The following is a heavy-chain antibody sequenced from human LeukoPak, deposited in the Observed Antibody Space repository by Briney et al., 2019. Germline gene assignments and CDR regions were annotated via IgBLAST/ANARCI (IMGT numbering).Heavy chain of an antibody. D-gene: IGHD3-16*01. Sequence: GGSLRLSCAASGFTFSNYAMNWVRQAPGKGLEWVSGIRVTDNTYYADSVKGRFTISRDNSENTLYLQMSGLRAEDTAVYYCARYRLGAFDIWGQGTMVTVSS. V-gene: IGHV3-23*01. J-gene: IGHJ3*02. CDR2: IRVTDNT. CDR1: GFTFSNYA. CDR3: ARYRLGAFDI.